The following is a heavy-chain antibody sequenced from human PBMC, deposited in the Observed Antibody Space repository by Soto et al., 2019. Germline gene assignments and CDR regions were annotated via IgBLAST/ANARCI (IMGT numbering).Heavy chain of an antibody. J-gene: IGHJ4*02. CDR1: GGSISSYY. CDR2: IYYSGST. CDR3: ARETYYYDSSGYYFLDYFDY. V-gene: IGHV4-59*01. D-gene: IGHD3-22*01. Sequence: SETLSLTCTVSGGSISSYYWSWIRQPPGKGLEWIGYIYYSGSTNYNPSLKSRVTISVDTSKNQFSLKLSSVTAADTAVYYCARETYYYDSSGYYFLDYFDYWGQGTLVTVSS.